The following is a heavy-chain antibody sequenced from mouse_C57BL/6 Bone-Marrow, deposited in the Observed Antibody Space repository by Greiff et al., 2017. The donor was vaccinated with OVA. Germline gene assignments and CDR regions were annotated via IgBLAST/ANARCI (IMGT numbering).Heavy chain of an antibody. J-gene: IGHJ4*01. CDR1: GYTFTGSW. D-gene: IGHD1-3*01. CDR3: ARASQAHYAMDY. V-gene: IGHV1-9*01. CDR2: ILPGSGST. Sequence: QVQLQQSGPELMKPGASVKLSCKASGYTFTGSWIEWVKQRPGHGLEWIGQILPGSGSTNYNGKFKGKATFTADTSSNPALMQLSSLTTEDSAICDCARASQAHYAMDYWGQGTSVTVSS.